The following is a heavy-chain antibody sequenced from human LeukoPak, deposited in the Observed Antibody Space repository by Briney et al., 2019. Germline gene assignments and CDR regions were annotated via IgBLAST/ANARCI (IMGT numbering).Heavy chain of an antibody. Sequence: SETLSLTCTVSGDSISSGHYWDWIRQPPGRGLEWIGSIHHSGSTWYNPSLKSRVTISLATSQTQISLRVTSVTAADTAVYYCARGTDYYDSSGWLDPWGQGTLVTVSS. CDR1: GDSISSGHY. CDR3: ARGTDYYDSSGWLDP. V-gene: IGHV4-38-2*02. CDR2: IHHSGST. D-gene: IGHD3-22*01. J-gene: IGHJ5*02.